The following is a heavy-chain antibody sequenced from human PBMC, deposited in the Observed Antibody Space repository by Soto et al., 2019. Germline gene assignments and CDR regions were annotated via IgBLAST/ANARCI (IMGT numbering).Heavy chain of an antibody. CDR2: ITPIFGTA. Sequence: QVQLVQSAAEVKKPGSSVRVSCKTSGYTFVTYAISWVRQAPGQGLEWMGRITPIFGTANYPQKFQGRVTITADESTSTAYMELSSLRSEDTAIYFCARDGANYGNPGAYWGPGTRVTVSS. V-gene: IGHV1-69*18. CDR1: GYTFVTYA. CDR3: ARDGANYGNPGAY. D-gene: IGHD4-17*01. J-gene: IGHJ4*02.